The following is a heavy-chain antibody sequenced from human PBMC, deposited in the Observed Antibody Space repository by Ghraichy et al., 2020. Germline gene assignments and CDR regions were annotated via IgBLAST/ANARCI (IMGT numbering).Heavy chain of an antibody. D-gene: IGHD3-3*01. Sequence: ASVKVSCKASGYTFTSYGISWVRQAPGQGLEWMGWISAYNGNTNYAQKLQGRVTMTTDTSTSTAYMELRSLRSDDTAVYYCARDHSSYDFWSGYPGFIWGQGTRVTVSS. CDR1: GYTFTSYG. CDR2: ISAYNGNT. CDR3: ARDHSSYDFWSGYPGFI. V-gene: IGHV1-18*01. J-gene: IGHJ3*02.